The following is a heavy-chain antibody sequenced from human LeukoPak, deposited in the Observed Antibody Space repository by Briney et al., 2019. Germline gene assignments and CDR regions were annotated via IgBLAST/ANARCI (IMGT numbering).Heavy chain of an antibody. CDR1: GGTFSSYA. V-gene: IGHV1-69*13. Sequence: SVKVSCKASGGTFSSYAXXXXXQAPGQGLEWMGGIIPIFGTANYAQKFQGRVTITXDESTSTAYMELSSLRSEDTAVYYCARAIAAAGFDYWGQGTLVTVSS. CDR3: ARAIAAAGFDY. D-gene: IGHD6-13*01. J-gene: IGHJ4*02. CDR2: IIPIFGTA.